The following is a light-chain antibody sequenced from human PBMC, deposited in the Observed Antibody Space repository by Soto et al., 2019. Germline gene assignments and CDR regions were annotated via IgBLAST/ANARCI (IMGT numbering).Light chain of an antibody. Sequence: DIQMTQSPSSLSASVGDRVTITCRASQSISSYLNWYQHKPGKAPKLLIYAASSLQTGVPSRFSGSRSGTDFALTISSLQRDDFATYCCQQTDSFPRTFGQGTKVDMK. CDR2: AAS. CDR1: QSISSY. J-gene: IGKJ1*01. V-gene: IGKV1-39*01. CDR3: QQTDSFPRT.